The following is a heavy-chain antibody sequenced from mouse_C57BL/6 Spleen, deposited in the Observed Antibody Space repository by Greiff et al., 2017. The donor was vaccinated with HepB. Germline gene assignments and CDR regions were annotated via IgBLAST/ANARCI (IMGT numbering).Heavy chain of an antibody. CDR1: GFTFSSYA. CDR3: ARDSDYYGSSLDY. Sequence: EVKLMESGGGLVKPGGSLKLSCAASGFTFSSYAMSWVRQTPEKRLEWVATISDGGSYTYYPDNVKGRFTISRDNAKNNLYLQMSHLKSEDTARYYCARDSDYYGSSLDYWGQGTTLTVSS. V-gene: IGHV5-4*01. D-gene: IGHD1-1*01. J-gene: IGHJ2*01. CDR2: ISDGGSYT.